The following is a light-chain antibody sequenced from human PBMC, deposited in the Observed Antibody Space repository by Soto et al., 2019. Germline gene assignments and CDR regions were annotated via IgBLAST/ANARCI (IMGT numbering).Light chain of an antibody. Sequence: QSALTQPASVSGSPGQSITISCTGTSSDVGGYNHVSWYQQHPGKAPKLIIYEVRNRPSGVSNRLSGSKSGNTASLTISGLQADDEADYYGCSYTSSSLRVFGGGTQLTVL. V-gene: IGLV2-14*01. CDR1: SSDVGGYNH. CDR3: CSYTSSSLRV. J-gene: IGLJ3*02. CDR2: EVR.